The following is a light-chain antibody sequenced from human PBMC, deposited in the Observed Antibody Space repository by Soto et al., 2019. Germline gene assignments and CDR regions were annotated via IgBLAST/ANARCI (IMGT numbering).Light chain of an antibody. Sequence: QPVLTQPPSVSGVPGQRVTISCTGSSSNIGAGYDVHWYQQLPGTAPKLLIYGNSNRPSGVPDRFSGSKSGTSASLAITGLQAEDEADYYFQSYDSSLSVVVFGGGTKLTVL. CDR2: GNS. V-gene: IGLV1-40*01. CDR1: SSNIGAGYD. J-gene: IGLJ2*01. CDR3: QSYDSSLSVVV.